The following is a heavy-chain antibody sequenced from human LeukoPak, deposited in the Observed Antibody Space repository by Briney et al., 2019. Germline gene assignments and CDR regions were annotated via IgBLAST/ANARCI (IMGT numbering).Heavy chain of an antibody. J-gene: IGHJ6*03. D-gene: IGHD3-10*01. CDR3: AASKKYGSGSYYVYYMDV. Sequence: SETLSLTCTVSGGSISSYYWSWIRQPPGKGLEWIGYINYSGSTNSNPSLKSRVTISVDTSKNQFSLRLSSVTAADTAVYYCAASKKYGSGSYYVYYMDVWGKGTTVTISS. CDR2: INYSGST. CDR1: GGSISSYY. V-gene: IGHV4-59*01.